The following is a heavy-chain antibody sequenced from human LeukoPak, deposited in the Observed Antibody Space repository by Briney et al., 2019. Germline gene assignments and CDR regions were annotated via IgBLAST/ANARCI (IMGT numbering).Heavy chain of an antibody. D-gene: IGHD5-12*01. CDR1: GFTFSSYA. J-gene: IGHJ6*03. V-gene: IGHV3-23*01. CDR3: AKGGTNGGYDLNYYYYMDV. CDR2: ISGSGGST. Sequence: PGGSLRLSCAASGFTFSSYAMSWVRQAPGKGLEWVSAISGSGGSTYYADSVKGRFTISRDNSKNTLYLQMNSLRAEDTAVYYCAKGGTNGGYDLNYYYYMDVWGKGTTVTISS.